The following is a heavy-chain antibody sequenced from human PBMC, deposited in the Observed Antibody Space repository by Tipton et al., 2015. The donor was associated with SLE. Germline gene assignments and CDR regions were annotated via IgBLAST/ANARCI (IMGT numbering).Heavy chain of an antibody. Sequence: TLSLTCTVSGGPISSYYWSWIRQPPGKGLEWIGYIYYSGSTNYNPSLKSRVTISVDTSKNQFSLKLSSVTAADTAVYYCARVIAVAGVGFDYWGQGTLVTVSS. D-gene: IGHD6-19*01. CDR2: IYYSGST. CDR3: ARVIAVAGVGFDY. CDR1: GGPISSYY. V-gene: IGHV4-59*01. J-gene: IGHJ4*02.